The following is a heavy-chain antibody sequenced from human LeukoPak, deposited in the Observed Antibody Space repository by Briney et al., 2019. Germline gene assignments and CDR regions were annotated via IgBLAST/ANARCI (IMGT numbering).Heavy chain of an antibody. Sequence: GGSLRLSCAASGFTFSSYWMSRVRQAPGKGLEWVANIKQDGSEKYYVDSVKGRFTISRDNAKNSLYLQMNSLRAEDTAVYYCTSHYYDSSGYYYFDYWGQGTLVTVSS. CDR2: IKQDGSEK. V-gene: IGHV3-7*01. CDR1: GFTFSSYW. D-gene: IGHD3-22*01. CDR3: TSHYYDSSGYYYFDY. J-gene: IGHJ4*02.